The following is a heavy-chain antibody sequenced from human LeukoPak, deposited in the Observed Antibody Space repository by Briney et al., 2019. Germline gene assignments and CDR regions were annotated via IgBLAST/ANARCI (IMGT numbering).Heavy chain of an antibody. CDR3: ARGHYQLVTFDAFDI. D-gene: IGHD2-2*01. CDR1: RFTFSSYA. V-gene: IGHV3-23*01. Sequence: GGSLRLSCAASRFTFSSYAMSWVRQAPGKGLEWVSAISGSGGSTYYADSVEGRFTISRDNAKNTLYLQMNSLRAEDTAVYYCARGHYQLVTFDAFDIWGQGTMVTVSS. CDR2: ISGSGGST. J-gene: IGHJ3*02.